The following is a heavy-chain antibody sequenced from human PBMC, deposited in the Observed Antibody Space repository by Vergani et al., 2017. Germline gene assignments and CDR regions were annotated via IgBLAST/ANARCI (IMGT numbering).Heavy chain of an antibody. CDR1: GFTFSSYA. J-gene: IGHJ4*02. CDR2: IWYDGSNK. CDR3: ARDRYDSSVPSPNLDY. Sequence: VQLLESGGGLVQPGGSLRLSCAASGFTFSSYAMSWVRQAPGKGLEWVAVIWYDGSNKYYADSVKGRFTISRDNSKNTLYLQMNSLRAEDTAVYYCARDRYDSSVPSPNLDYWGQGTLVTVSS. V-gene: IGHV3-33*08. D-gene: IGHD3-22*01.